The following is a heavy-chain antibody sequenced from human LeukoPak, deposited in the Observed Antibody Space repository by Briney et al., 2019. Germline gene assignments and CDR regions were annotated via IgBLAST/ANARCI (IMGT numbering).Heavy chain of an antibody. V-gene: IGHV3-33*01. J-gene: IGHJ4*02. CDR1: GFTLNNYF. D-gene: IGHD6-19*01. Sequence: GGSLRLSCAASGFTLNNYFMCWVRQAPGKGLEWLAVIWYDGSNKYYADSVKGRFTISRDNSKNMVYLQMDSLRAEDTAVYYCAREGSSGQRGGFDYWGQGTLVTVSS. CDR2: IWYDGSNK. CDR3: AREGSSGQRGGFDY.